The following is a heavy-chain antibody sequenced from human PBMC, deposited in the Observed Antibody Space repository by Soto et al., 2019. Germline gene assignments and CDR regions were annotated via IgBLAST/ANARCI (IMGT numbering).Heavy chain of an antibody. V-gene: IGHV1-46*03. CDR2: INPSGGST. D-gene: IGHD3-10*01. CDR1: GYTFTSYY. Sequence: EASVKVSCKASGYTFTSYYMHWVRQAPGQGLEWMGIINPSGGSTSYAQKFQGGVTMTRDTSTSTVYMELSSLRSEDTAVYYCARVRGHYGSGSQNWFDPWGQGTLVTVSS. CDR3: ARVRGHYGSGSQNWFDP. J-gene: IGHJ5*02.